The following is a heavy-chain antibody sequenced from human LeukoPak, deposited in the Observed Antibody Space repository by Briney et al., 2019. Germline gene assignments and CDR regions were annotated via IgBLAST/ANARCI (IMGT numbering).Heavy chain of an antibody. J-gene: IGHJ3*02. Sequence: TSETLSLTCTVSGGSISSGGYYWSWIRQHPGKGLEWIGYIYYSGSTYYNPSLKSRVTISVDTSKNQFSLKLSSVTAADTAVYYCARGRAPQRMGGDAFDIWGQGTMVTVSS. D-gene: IGHD3-16*01. CDR2: IYYSGST. CDR1: GGSISSGGYY. CDR3: ARGRAPQRMGGDAFDI. V-gene: IGHV4-31*03.